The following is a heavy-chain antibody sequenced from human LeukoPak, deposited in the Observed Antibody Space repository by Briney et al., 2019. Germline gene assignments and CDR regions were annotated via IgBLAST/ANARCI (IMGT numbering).Heavy chain of an antibody. CDR3: ARVRNYDFWSGYYTGYYYYYMDV. J-gene: IGHJ6*03. Sequence: SQTLSLTCAISGDSVSSNSAAWNWIRQSPSGGLEWLGRTYYRSKWYNDYAVSVKSRVTINPDTSKNQFSLQLNSVTPEDTAVYYCARVRNYDFWSGYYTGYYYYYMDVWGKGTTVTVSS. V-gene: IGHV6-1*01. D-gene: IGHD3-3*01. CDR1: GDSVSSNSAA. CDR2: TYYRSKWYN.